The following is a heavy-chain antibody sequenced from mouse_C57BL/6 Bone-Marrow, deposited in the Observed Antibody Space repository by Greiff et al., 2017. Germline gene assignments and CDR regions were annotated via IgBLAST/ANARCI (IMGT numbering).Heavy chain of an antibody. Sequence: QVQLQQSGAELVRPGTSVKMSCKASGYTFTNYWIGWAKQRPGHGLEWIGDIYPGGGYTNYNEKFKGKATLTAEKSHSTAYMQSSSLTSEDSAIYYCERSGGDDWGPGTTLTASS. CDR1: GYTFTNYW. CDR3: ERSGGDD. CDR2: IYPGGGYT. J-gene: IGHJ2*01. V-gene: IGHV1-63*01. D-gene: IGHD3-1*01.